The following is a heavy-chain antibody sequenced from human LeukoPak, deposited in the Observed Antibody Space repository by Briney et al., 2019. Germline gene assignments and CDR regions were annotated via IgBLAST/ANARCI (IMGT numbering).Heavy chain of an antibody. J-gene: IGHJ4*02. D-gene: IGHD6-19*01. CDR1: GFTFSSYA. CDR2: ISYDGSNK. V-gene: IGHV3-30-3*01. CDR3: AKGSSSGWSGDYFDY. Sequence: GRSLRLSCAASGFTFSSYAMHWVRQAPGKGLEWVAGISYDGSNKYYADSVKGRFTISRDNSKNTLSLQMSSLRVEDTAVYYCAKGSSSGWSGDYFDYWGQGTLVTVSS.